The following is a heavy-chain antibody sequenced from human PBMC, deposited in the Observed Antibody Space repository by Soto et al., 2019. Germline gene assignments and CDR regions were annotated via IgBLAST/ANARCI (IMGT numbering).Heavy chain of an antibody. CDR2: MSGSGDVT. CDR3: AKEGGFCSGGRCYGLDALAI. D-gene: IGHD2-15*01. CDR1: GFTFRGYA. V-gene: IGHV3-23*01. J-gene: IGHJ3*02. Sequence: EVQLLESGGDFVQPGGSLRLSCAASGFTFRGYAMTWVRQAPGKGLEWVAGMSGSGDVTSYEDSVKGRFNISRDHSKNTLYLQMNDLRAEDTAIYYCAKEGGFCSGGRCYGLDALAIGGKGTMATVSS.